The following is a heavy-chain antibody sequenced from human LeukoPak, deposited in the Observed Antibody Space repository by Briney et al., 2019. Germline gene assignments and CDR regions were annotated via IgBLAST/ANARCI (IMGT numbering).Heavy chain of an antibody. CDR3: ALGGYKFDY. CDR1: GFTFSSYE. CDR2: ISSTASVI. D-gene: IGHD5-24*01. J-gene: IGHJ4*02. Sequence: SGGSLRLSCAASGFTFSSYEMNWVRQAPGKGLEWVSYISSTASVIYYADSVKGRFTISRDNAENSLYLQMSSLRAEDTAIYYCALGGYKFDYWGQGTLSPSPQ. V-gene: IGHV3-48*03.